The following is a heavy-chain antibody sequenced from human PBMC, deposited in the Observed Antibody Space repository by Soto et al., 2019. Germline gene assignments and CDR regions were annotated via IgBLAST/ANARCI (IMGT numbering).Heavy chain of an antibody. CDR3: AKDLGYYDFWSGYYEPLDLNGMDV. V-gene: IGHV3-30*18. CDR1: GFTFSSYC. D-gene: IGHD3-3*01. Sequence: GGSLRLSCAASGFTFSSYCMHWVRQAPGKGLEWVAVISYDGSNKYYADSVKGRFTISRDNSKNTLYLQMNSLRAEDTAVYYCAKDLGYYDFWSGYYEPLDLNGMDVWGQRTTVTVSS. J-gene: IGHJ6*02. CDR2: ISYDGSNK.